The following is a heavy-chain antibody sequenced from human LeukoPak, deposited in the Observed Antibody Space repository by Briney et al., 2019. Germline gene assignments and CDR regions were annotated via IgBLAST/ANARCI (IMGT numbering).Heavy chain of an antibody. CDR2: IYHSGST. CDR3: ARDYVDTAMVTGFYYMDV. J-gene: IGHJ6*03. V-gene: IGHV4-4*02. D-gene: IGHD5-18*01. Sequence: SETLSLTCTVSGGSISSSNWWSWVRPPPGKGLEWIGEIYHSGSTNYNPSLKSRVTISVDKSKNQFSLKLSSVTAADTAVYYCARDYVDTAMVTGFYYMDVWGKGTTVTVSS. CDR1: GGSISSSNW.